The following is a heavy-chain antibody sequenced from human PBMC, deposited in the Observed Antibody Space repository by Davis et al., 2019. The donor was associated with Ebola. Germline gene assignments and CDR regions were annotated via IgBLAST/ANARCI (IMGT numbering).Heavy chain of an antibody. Sequence: GESLKISCAASGLTFSGYSVNWVRQAPGKGLEWVSSISSRSNYIYYADSLKGRFTISRDNAKNSVYLEMNSLRAEDTAVYYCARDYIFAFDIWGQGTQVTVSS. J-gene: IGHJ4*02. CDR1: GLTFSGYS. CDR2: ISSRSNYI. V-gene: IGHV3-21*01. D-gene: IGHD4-11*01. CDR3: ARDYIFAFDI.